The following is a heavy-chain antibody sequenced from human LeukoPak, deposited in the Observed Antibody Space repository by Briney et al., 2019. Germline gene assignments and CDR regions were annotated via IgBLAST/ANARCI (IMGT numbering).Heavy chain of an antibody. CDR3: SRESGAFCPFGY. J-gene: IGHJ4*02. Sequence: GSLRLSCVVSGITFSGYSMIWVRQAPGQGLEWIGEISLTGETNYNPSLNGRVTMSLDESRNQLSLDLTSVTAADTAIYYCSRESGAFCPFGYWGQGTLVIVPP. V-gene: IGHV4-4*02. CDR2: ISLTGET. CDR1: GITFSGYSM. D-gene: IGHD1-26*01.